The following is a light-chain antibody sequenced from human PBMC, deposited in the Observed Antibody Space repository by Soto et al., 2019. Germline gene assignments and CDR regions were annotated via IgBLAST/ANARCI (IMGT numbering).Light chain of an antibody. Sequence: IVVTQSPATLSLSPGERAPLSCRATQRVNSNLASYHQQAAQAPRLLIYGTSTRATGIPARFSGSGSGTDFTLTISSLQFEDVAVYYCQQYNNWPRTFGQGTKVDIK. CDR3: QQYNNWPRT. CDR2: GTS. J-gene: IGKJ1*01. V-gene: IGKV3-15*01. CDR1: QRVNSN.